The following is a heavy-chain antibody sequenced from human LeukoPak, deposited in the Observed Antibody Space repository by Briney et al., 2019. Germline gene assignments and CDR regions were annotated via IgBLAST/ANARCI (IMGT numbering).Heavy chain of an antibody. D-gene: IGHD3-16*02. J-gene: IGHJ1*01. Sequence: PSGAVSLTCTVSGDSISSYYWSWIRQPPGKGLEWIGYIYYTGSTNYNPSLKSRVTISVDTSKNQFSLKLSSVTAADTAMYYCADYVWGSYRAFQHWGQGTLVTVSS. CDR1: GDSISSYY. CDR3: ADYVWGSYRAFQH. CDR2: IYYTGST. V-gene: IGHV4-59*01.